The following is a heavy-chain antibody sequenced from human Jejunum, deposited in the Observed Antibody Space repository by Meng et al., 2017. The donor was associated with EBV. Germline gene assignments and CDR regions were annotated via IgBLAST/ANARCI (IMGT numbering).Heavy chain of an antibody. CDR1: GFTFSGHA. CDR2: ISNDGNNK. V-gene: IGHV3-30-3*01. Sequence: QVQWVDPGGGLVQPGRSLSLSCEASGFTFSGHAMQWVRQAPGKGLKWVALISNDGNNKYYADSVKGRFTISRDNSKNTLYLQMNSLRVDDTALYYCTREWGADYWGQGTLVTVSS. D-gene: IGHD3-16*01. CDR3: TREWGADY. J-gene: IGHJ4*02.